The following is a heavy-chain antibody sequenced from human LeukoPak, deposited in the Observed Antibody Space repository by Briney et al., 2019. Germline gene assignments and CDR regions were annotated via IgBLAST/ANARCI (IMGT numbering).Heavy chain of an antibody. CDR1: GYTFTSYY. Sequence: VASVKVSCKASGYTFTSYYMHWVRQAPGQGLEWMGIINPSGGSTSYAQKFQGRVTMTRDTSTSTVYMELSSLRSEDTAVYYCARDLGSRHSSGWHRVGDYWGQGTLVTVSS. CDR2: INPSGGST. CDR3: ARDLGSRHSSGWHRVGDY. V-gene: IGHV1-46*01. J-gene: IGHJ4*02. D-gene: IGHD6-19*01.